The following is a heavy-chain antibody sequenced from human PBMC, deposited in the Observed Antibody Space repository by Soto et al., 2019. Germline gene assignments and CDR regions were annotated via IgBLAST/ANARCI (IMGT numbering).Heavy chain of an antibody. Sequence: PGESLKISCKGSGYSFTSYWIGWVRQMPGKGLEWMGIIYPGDSDTRYSPSFQGQVTISADKSISTAYLQWSSLKASDTAMYYCARQLGYCSGGSCENYMDVWCKGPTVTVSS. CDR3: ARQLGYCSGGSCENYMDV. CDR2: IYPGDSDT. J-gene: IGHJ6*03. V-gene: IGHV5-51*01. D-gene: IGHD2-15*01. CDR1: GYSFTSYW.